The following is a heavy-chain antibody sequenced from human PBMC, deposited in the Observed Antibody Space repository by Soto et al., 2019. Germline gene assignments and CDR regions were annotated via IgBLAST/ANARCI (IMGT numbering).Heavy chain of an antibody. V-gene: IGHV3-23*01. CDR2: ISDNSGTR. Sequence: EVQVLESGGDLVQPGGSLRLTCTGSGFTFSTSSMSWVRQAPGKGLEWVSSISDNSGTRFYADSVKGSFTTSRDNSKDTVYLQMNNLRVEDTALYYCAKGCDASIADAFDIWGQGTMVTVSS. CDR1: GFTFSTSS. J-gene: IGHJ3*02. D-gene: IGHD6-13*01. CDR3: AKGCDASIADAFDI.